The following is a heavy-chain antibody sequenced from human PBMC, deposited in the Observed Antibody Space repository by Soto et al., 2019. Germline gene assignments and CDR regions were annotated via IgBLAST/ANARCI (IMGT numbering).Heavy chain of an antibody. CDR1: GFTFSIYA. V-gene: IGHV3-23*01. Sequence: EVPLLESGGGLVQPGGSLRLSCAASGFTFSIYAMNWVRQAPGKGLEWVSVISGSGGRTYYADSVKGRFTMSRDNSKNTLYLQMNSLRAEDTAVYYCAKEVVVESAGRSHYYYYGLDVWGQGTTVTVSS. D-gene: IGHD2-2*01. CDR3: AKEVVVESAGRSHYYYYGLDV. J-gene: IGHJ6*02. CDR2: ISGSGGRT.